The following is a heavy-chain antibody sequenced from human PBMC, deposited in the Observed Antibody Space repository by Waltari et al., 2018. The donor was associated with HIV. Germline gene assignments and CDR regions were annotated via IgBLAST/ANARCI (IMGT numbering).Heavy chain of an antibody. D-gene: IGHD1-7*01. V-gene: IGHV3-21*01. J-gene: IGHJ4*02. CDR1: GFTFSSYS. CDR3: ARAGDWNYGDY. CDR2: ISSSSSYI. Sequence: EVQLVESGGGLVKPGGSLRPSCAASGFTFSSYSMNWVRQAPGKGLEWVSSISSSSSYIYYADSVKGRFTISRDNAKNSLYLQMNSLRAEDTAVYYCARAGDWNYGDYWGQGTLVTVSS.